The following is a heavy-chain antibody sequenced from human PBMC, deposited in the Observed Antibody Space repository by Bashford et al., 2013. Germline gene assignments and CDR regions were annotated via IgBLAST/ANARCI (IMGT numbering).Heavy chain of an antibody. CDR2: ISTDRGDT. Sequence: PSVKVVLQGFWIHLHFKCYTLGAPGPGQRLEWMGWISTDRGDTRYSQNLQDRVTISRDTSATTAYMEVHSLRSEDTAVYYCAKDSGDSTSWYFLHWGQGTLVTVSS. CDR1: IHLHFKC. V-gene: IGHV1-3*04. J-gene: IGHJ1*01. D-gene: IGHD6-13*01. CDR3: AKDSGDSTSWYFLH.